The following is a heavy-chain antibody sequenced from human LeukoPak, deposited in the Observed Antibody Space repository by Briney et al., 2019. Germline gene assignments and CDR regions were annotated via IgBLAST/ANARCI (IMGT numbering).Heavy chain of an antibody. CDR1: GGSFSGYY. V-gene: IGHV4-34*01. CDR2: INHSGST. J-gene: IGHJ4*02. D-gene: IGHD6-19*01. Sequence: SETLSLTCAVYGGSFSGYYWSWIRQPPGKGLEWIGEINHSGSTNYNPSLKSRVTISVDTSKNQFSLKLSSVTAADTAVYYCARGQVAAHYWGQGTLVTVSS. CDR3: ARGQVAAHY.